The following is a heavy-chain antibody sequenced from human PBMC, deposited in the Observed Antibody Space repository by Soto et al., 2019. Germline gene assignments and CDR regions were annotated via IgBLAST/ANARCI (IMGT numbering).Heavy chain of an antibody. Sequence: EVQLVESGGGLVQPGRSLRLSCAASGFTFDDYAMHWVRQAPGKGLEWVSGISWNSGSIGYADSVKGRFTISRDNAKNSLYLQMNSLRAEDTALYYCAKEDQDAEYFQHWGQGTLVTVSS. J-gene: IGHJ1*01. V-gene: IGHV3-9*01. D-gene: IGHD2-2*01. CDR3: AKEDQDAEYFQH. CDR1: GFTFDDYA. CDR2: ISWNSGSI.